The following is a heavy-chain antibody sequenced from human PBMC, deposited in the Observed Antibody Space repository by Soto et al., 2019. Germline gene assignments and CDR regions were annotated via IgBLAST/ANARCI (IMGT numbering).Heavy chain of an antibody. Sequence: GESLKISCQGSGYSFTSYWIGWVRQMPGKGLEWMGIIYPADSDTRYSPSFQGQVTISADKSINTAYVQWSSLKASDTAMYYCAKQDRAAGEDYWGQGTPVTVSS. D-gene: IGHD6-13*01. CDR1: GYSFTSYW. CDR3: AKQDRAAGEDY. J-gene: IGHJ4*02. CDR2: IYPADSDT. V-gene: IGHV5-51*01.